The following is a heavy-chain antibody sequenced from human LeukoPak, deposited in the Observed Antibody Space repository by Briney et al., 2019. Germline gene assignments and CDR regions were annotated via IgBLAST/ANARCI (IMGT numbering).Heavy chain of an antibody. CDR2: IYPGDSDT. CDR1: GYSFASSW. CDR3: ARRCSGVSCFNCYGMDV. D-gene: IGHD2-15*01. V-gene: IGHV5-51*01. J-gene: IGHJ6*02. Sequence: GGSLKISCKGSGYSFASSWIGWVRQMPGKGLEWMGIIYPGDSDTRYSPSFQGQVAISADKSISTAYLHWSSLKASDTAMYYCARRCSGVSCFNCYGMDVWGQGTTVTVSS.